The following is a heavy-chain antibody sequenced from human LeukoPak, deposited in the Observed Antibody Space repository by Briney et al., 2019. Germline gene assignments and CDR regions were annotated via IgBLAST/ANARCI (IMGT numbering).Heavy chain of an antibody. D-gene: IGHD6-13*01. CDR1: GGTFSSYA. CDR3: ARSSAADDLRLDY. CDR2: IIPIFGTA. Sequence: SVNLSCKASGGTFSSYAISWVRQAPGQGLEWMGGIIPIFGTANYAQKFQGRVTITTDESTSTAYMELSSLRSEDTAVYYCARSSAADDLRLDYWGQGTLVTVSS. J-gene: IGHJ4*02. V-gene: IGHV1-69*05.